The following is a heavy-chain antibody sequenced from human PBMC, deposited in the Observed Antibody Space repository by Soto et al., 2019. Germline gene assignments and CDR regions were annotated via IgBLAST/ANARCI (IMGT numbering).Heavy chain of an antibody. V-gene: IGHV4-4*02. Sequence: QVQLQESGPGLVKPSGTLSLTCAVSGGSISSSNWWSWVRQPPGKGLEWIGEIYHSGSTNYNPSLQSRVTISVDKSKNQFSLKLSSVTAADTAVYYCARRGYFANGVCYYGMDVWGQGTTVTVSS. CDR2: IYHSGST. CDR3: ARRGYFANGVCYYGMDV. J-gene: IGHJ6*02. D-gene: IGHD2-8*01. CDR1: GGSISSSNW.